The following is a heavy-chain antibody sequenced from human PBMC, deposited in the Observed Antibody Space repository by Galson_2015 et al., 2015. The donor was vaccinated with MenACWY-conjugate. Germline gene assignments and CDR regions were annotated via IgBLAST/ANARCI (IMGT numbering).Heavy chain of an antibody. Sequence: ETPSLPRTVSGGPLRSYYWSWVPPAPRGGLGWSGYIYYSGSTNYNPSLKSRVTISVDTSKNQFSLKLSSVTAADTAVYYCARVDSNYVNFDYWGQGTLVTVSS. CDR3: ARVDSNYVNFDY. D-gene: IGHD4-11*01. V-gene: IGHV4-59*01. J-gene: IGHJ4*02. CDR2: IYYSGST. CDR1: GGPLRSYY.